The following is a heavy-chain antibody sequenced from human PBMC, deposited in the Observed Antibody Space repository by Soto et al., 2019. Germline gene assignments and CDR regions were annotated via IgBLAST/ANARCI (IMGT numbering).Heavy chain of an antibody. CDR2: ISWNSGTL. V-gene: IGHV3-9*01. Sequence: EVQLVESGGGLVQPGGSLRLSCAASGFTFDDYVMHWVRQGPGKGLEWVSGISWNSGTLGYADFVKGRFTISRDNAKNSLYLEMNSLRAEDTAFYYCAKVLSAQSDSWLNWFDPWGQGTLVTVSS. J-gene: IGHJ5*02. D-gene: IGHD6-13*01. CDR3: AKVLSAQSDSWLNWFDP. CDR1: GFTFDDYV.